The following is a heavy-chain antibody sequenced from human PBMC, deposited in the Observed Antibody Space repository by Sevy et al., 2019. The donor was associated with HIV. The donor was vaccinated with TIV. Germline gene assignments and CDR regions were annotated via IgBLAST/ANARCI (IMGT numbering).Heavy chain of an antibody. CDR1: GGSISSHSYY. V-gene: IGHV4-31*03. J-gene: IGHJ6*02. Sequence: SLTCSVSGGSISSHSYYWTWIRQHPGKGLEWIGYIHYSGRTYYNPSLKSRVTISLDTSKNQFSLRLRSVPAADTAVYYCARDHGYSNGWFPYYYYYGMDVWGPGTTVTVSS. CDR2: IHYSGRT. D-gene: IGHD6-19*01. CDR3: ARDHGYSNGWFPYYYYYGMDV.